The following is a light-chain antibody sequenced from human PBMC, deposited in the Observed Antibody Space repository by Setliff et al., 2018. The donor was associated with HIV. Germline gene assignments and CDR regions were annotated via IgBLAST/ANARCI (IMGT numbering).Light chain of an antibody. V-gene: IGLV1-51*01. CDR2: GNG. CDR3: GTWDSSLSGDWV. J-gene: IGLJ3*02. CDR1: DSNIGNNY. Sequence: SVLTQPPSVSAAPGQKVTIPCSGSDSNIGNNYVSWYQQLPGTAPKLLIYGNGKRPSGIPDRFSGSKSGTSATLAITGLQTGDEADYYCGTWDSSLSGDWVFGGGTKVTVL.